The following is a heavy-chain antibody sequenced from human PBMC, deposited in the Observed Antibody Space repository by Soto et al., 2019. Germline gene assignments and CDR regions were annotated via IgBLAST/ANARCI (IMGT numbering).Heavy chain of an antibody. CDR2: IYSGGYT. D-gene: IGHD3-10*01. J-gene: IGHJ4*02. CDR1: GFTVSNNY. V-gene: IGHV3-53*01. Sequence: EVQLVESGGGLIQPGGSLRLSCAVSGFTVSNNYMSWVRQAPGKGLEGVSVIYSGGYTAYGDSVKGRFTISRDNSKNTLFLQMKSRGAGGPAVFSWATQAGGGGYWGQGTLVTVSS. CDR3: ATQAGGGGY.